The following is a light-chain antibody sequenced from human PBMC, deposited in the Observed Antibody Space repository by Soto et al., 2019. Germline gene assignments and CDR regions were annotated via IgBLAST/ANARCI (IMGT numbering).Light chain of an antibody. CDR1: QSVSSN. J-gene: IGKJ2*01. CDR2: GAS. V-gene: IGKV3-15*01. Sequence: IVMTQSPATLSVSPGERATLSCRASQSVSSNLAWYQHKPGQAPRLLFYGASTRAAGIPARFNGGGSGTDFTLTISGLQSEEFAVYYCQQSNKWPYTFGQGTKLEIK. CDR3: QQSNKWPYT.